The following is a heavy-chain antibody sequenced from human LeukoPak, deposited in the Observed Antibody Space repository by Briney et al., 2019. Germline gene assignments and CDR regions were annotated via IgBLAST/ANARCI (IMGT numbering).Heavy chain of an antibody. J-gene: IGHJ4*02. CDR1: GGSFSGYY. V-gene: IGHV4-34*01. D-gene: IGHD3-10*01. Sequence: SETLSLTCAVCGGSFSGYYWSWIRQPPGKGLEWIGEINHSGSTNYNPSLKSRVTISVDTSKNQFSLKLSSVTAADTAVYYCARSPPQLRRFDYWGQGTLVTVSS. CDR2: INHSGST. CDR3: ARSPPQLRRFDY.